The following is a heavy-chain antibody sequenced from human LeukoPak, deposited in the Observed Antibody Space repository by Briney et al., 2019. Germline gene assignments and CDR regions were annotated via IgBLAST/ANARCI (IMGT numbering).Heavy chain of an antibody. V-gene: IGHV3-30*18. CDR1: GFTFSNAW. CDR3: AKAEDYDILTGYAFDY. D-gene: IGHD3-9*01. Sequence: GGSLRLSCAASGFTFSNAWMTWVRQAPGKGLEWVAVISYDGSNKYYADSVKGRFTISRDNSKNTLYLQMNSLRAEDTAVYYCAKAEDYDILTGYAFDYWGQGTLVTVSS. CDR2: ISYDGSNK. J-gene: IGHJ4*02.